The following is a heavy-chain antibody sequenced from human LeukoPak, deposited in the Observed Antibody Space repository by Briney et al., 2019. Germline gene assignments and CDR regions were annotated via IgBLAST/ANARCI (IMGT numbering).Heavy chain of an antibody. CDR1: GYTFTGYY. D-gene: IGHD3-22*01. CDR2: INPNSGGT. J-gene: IGHJ4*02. V-gene: IGHV1-2*06. Sequence: VASVTVSCKASGYTFTGYYMHWVRQAPGQGLEWMGRINPNSGGTNYAQKFQGRVTITRDTSNSTAYMELSSLRSDDTAVYYCARLEDYYDSSGYWDWGQGTLVTVSS. CDR3: ARLEDYYDSSGYWD.